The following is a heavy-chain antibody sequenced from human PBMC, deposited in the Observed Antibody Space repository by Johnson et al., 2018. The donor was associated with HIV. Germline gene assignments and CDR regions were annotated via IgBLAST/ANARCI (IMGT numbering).Heavy chain of an antibody. V-gene: IGHV3-53*01. CDR2: IYSGGST. J-gene: IGHJ3*02. D-gene: IGHD6-19*01. CDR3: ARHYSSGWSHEAFDI. CDR1: EFTVSSNY. Sequence: VQLVESGGALIQPGGSLRLSCAASEFTVSSNYMSWVRQAPGKGLEWVSVIYSGGSTYYADSVKGRFTISRDNSKHTLYLQMTSLRAEDTAVYYCARHYSSGWSHEAFDIGGQGTVVTVSS.